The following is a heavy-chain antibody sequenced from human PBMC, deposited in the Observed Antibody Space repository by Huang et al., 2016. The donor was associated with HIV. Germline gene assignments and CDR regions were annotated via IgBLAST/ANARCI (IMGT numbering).Heavy chain of an antibody. CDR2: VSGYRVFT. CDR1: GYTFRIYG. CDR3: ARVPSDLYSDY. V-gene: IGHV1-18*01. D-gene: IGHD2-21*01. Sequence: QVQLVQSGPEVKKPAASVKVSCKASGYTFRIYGISWVRQAPGQEPEWLGWVSGYRVFTETSQKFQGRVTMTTDTSTSTAYMDLRSLTADDTAVYYCARVPSDLYSDYWGQGTLVTVSS. J-gene: IGHJ4*02.